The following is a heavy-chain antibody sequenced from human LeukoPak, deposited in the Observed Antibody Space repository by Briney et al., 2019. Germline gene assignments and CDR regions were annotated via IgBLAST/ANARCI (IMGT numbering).Heavy chain of an antibody. CDR3: ASSSYDILTGYRYYFDY. Sequence: PSETLSLTCTVSGGSISSYYWSWIRQPAGKGLEWIGRIYISGSTNYNPSLKSRVTMSVDTSKNQFSLKLSSVTAADTAVYYCASSSYDILTGYRYYFDYWGQGTLVTVSS. V-gene: IGHV4-4*07. J-gene: IGHJ4*02. CDR2: IYISGST. CDR1: GGSISSYY. D-gene: IGHD3-9*01.